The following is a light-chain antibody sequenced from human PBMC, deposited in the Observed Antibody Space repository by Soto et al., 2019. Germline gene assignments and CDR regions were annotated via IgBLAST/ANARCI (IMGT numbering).Light chain of an antibody. CDR3: QQRSNWPRT. V-gene: IGKV3-11*01. J-gene: IGKJ1*01. CDR2: DAS. Sequence: EIVLTQSPATLSLSPGERATLSCRASQSVSSYLAWYQQKPGQAPRLLIYDASNRATAIPARFSGSGSGTYFTLTISSLEPEDFALYYCQQRSNWPRTFGQGTKVEIK. CDR1: QSVSSY.